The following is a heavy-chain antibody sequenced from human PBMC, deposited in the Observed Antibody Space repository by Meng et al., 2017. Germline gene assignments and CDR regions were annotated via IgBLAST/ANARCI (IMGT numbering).Heavy chain of an antibody. V-gene: IGHV3-21*01. CDR3: ARDHGPIDY. Sequence: LVEEGGGCGKRGRSLITLCAASGFTFRSYRMKWVRQSQGKGLEWVSSISSSSSSIYYADSVKGRFTISRDNAKNSLYLKMNSLRAEDTAVYYCARDHGPIDYWGQGTLVTVSS. J-gene: IGHJ4*02. CDR1: GFTFRSYR. CDR2: ISSSSSSI.